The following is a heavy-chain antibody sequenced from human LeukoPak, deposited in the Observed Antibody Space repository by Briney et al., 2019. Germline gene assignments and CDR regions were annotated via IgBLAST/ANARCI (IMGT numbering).Heavy chain of an antibody. Sequence: GASVKVSCKASGYTFTGYYMHWVRQAPGQGLEWMGWINPNSGGTNYAQKFQGRVTMTTDTSTSTAYMELRSLRSDDTAVYYCARDTESPLGYCTNGVCLGDYWGQGTLVTVSS. D-gene: IGHD2-8*01. CDR1: GYTFTGYY. V-gene: IGHV1-2*02. J-gene: IGHJ4*02. CDR3: ARDTESPLGYCTNGVCLGDY. CDR2: INPNSGGT.